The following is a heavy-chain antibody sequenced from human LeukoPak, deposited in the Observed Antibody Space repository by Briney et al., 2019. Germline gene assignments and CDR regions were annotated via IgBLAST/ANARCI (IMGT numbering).Heavy chain of an antibody. Sequence: GGSLRLSCAASGFTLSSYGMHWVRQAPGKGLEWVAFIRYDGSNKDYADSVKGRFTISRDNSKNTLYLQMNSLRAEDTAVYYCARRAGAYPHPYDYWGQGTLVTVSS. D-gene: IGHD3-16*01. CDR3: ARRAGAYPHPYDY. J-gene: IGHJ4*02. CDR1: GFTLSSYG. V-gene: IGHV3-33*08. CDR2: IRYDGSNK.